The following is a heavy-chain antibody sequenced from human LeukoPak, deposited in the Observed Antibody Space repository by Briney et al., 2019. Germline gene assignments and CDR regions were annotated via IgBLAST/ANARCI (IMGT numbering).Heavy chain of an antibody. J-gene: IGHJ4*02. CDR1: GYTLTELS. D-gene: IGHD4/OR15-4a*01. V-gene: IGHV1-24*01. CDR2: FDPEDGET. Sequence: GASVKVSCKVSGYTLTELSMHWVRQAPGKGLEWMGGFDPEDGETIYAQKFQGRVTMTEDTSTDTAYMELSSLRCEDTAVYYCATYGGNWGSVGYFDYWGQGTLVNVSS. CDR3: ATYGGNWGSVGYFDY.